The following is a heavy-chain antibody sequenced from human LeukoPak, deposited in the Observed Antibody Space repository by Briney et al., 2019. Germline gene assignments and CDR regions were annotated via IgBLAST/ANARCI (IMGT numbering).Heavy chain of an antibody. CDR2: ISSVGTYI. CDR3: ARGSEGSSLNWFDP. V-gene: IGHV3-21*01. D-gene: IGHD6-6*01. Sequence: GGSLRLSCAASGFNFNTYSMNWVRQAPGKGLEWVSGISSVGTYIYYADSVKGRFTISRDSAKNSLYLQMNSLRAEDTALYYCARGSEGSSLNWFDPWGQGTLVTVSS. J-gene: IGHJ5*02. CDR1: GFNFNTYS.